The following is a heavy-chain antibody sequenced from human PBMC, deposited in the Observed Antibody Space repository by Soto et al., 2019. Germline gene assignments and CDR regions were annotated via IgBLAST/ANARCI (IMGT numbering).Heavy chain of an antibody. CDR1: GFSLSTSGMR. Sequence: SGPTLVNPTQTLTLTCTFSGFSLSTSGMRVSWIRQPPGKALEWLARIDWDDDKFYSTSLKTRLTISKDTSKNQVVLTMTNVDPVDTATYYCARSPPYYYYGMDVWGQGTTVTVS. V-gene: IGHV2-70*04. CDR2: IDWDDDK. J-gene: IGHJ6*02. CDR3: ARSPPYYYYGMDV.